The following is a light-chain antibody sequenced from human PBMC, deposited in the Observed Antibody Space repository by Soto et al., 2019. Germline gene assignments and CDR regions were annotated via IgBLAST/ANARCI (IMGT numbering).Light chain of an antibody. J-gene: IGLJ1*01. CDR3: SSYTSSSTPVYV. Sequence: QSVLTQPASVSGSPGQSITISCTGTSSDVGVYNYASWYQQHPGKAPKLMIYDVSNRPSGVSNRFSGSKSGNTASLTISGLQAEDEADYYCSSYTSSSTPVYVFGTGTKVTVL. V-gene: IGLV2-14*01. CDR1: SSDVGVYNY. CDR2: DVS.